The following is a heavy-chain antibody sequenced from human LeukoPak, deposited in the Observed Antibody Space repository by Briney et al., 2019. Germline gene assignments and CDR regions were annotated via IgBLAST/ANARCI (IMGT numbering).Heavy chain of an antibody. J-gene: IGHJ5*02. CDR1: GGSISSYY. V-gene: IGHV4-59*08. CDR3: ARAESMVRGHNWFDP. Sequence: PSETLSLTCTVSGGSISSYYWSWIRQPPGKGLEWIGYIYYSGSTNYNPSLKSRVTISVDTSKNQFSLKLSSVTAADTAVYYCARAESMVRGHNWFDPWGQGTLVTVSS. CDR2: IYYSGST. D-gene: IGHD3-10*01.